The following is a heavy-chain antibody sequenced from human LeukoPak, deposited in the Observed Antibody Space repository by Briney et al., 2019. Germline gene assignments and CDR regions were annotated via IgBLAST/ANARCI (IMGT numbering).Heavy chain of an antibody. Sequence: TGGSLRLSCAASGFTFNNAWMSWVRQAPGKGLEWVGRIKSKTDGGTTDYAAPMKGRFTISRTDSENPVYLEVNSLKTEDTAMYYCTADLPGGISDCFDYWGQGILVTVSS. CDR1: GFTFNNAW. CDR2: IKSKTDGGTT. CDR3: TADLPGGISDCFDY. V-gene: IGHV3-15*01. D-gene: IGHD2-15*01. J-gene: IGHJ4*02.